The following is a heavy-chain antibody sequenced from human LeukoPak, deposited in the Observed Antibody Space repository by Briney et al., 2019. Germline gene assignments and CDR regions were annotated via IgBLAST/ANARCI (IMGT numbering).Heavy chain of an antibody. Sequence: GGSLRLSCAASGFSFSTYSMNWVGQAPGKGLEWVSYIISLGSTIYYADSVKGRFTISRDNAKDSLYLQMNSLRAEDTAVYYCARGEQEMATMSIDYWGQGTLVTVSS. CDR2: IISLGSTI. D-gene: IGHD5-24*01. CDR1: GFSFSTYS. J-gene: IGHJ4*02. V-gene: IGHV3-48*01. CDR3: ARGEQEMATMSIDY.